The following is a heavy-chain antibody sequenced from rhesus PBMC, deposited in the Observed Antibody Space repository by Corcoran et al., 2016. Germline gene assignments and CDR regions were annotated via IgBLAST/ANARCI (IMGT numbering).Heavy chain of an antibody. CDR1: GGSISSYY. D-gene: IGHD4-29*01. V-gene: IGHV4-147*01. Sequence: QVQLQESGPGLVKPSETLSLTCAVSGGSISSYYWSWIRQPPGKGLEWIGRMYGIRGRNRYNHSLASRVTTSTDTSKNQFSLKLTAVTAADTAVYYCARDQWTVAADNSFDVWGRGVLVTVSS. J-gene: IGHJ5-2*02. CDR3: ARDQWTVAADNSFDV. CDR2: MYGIRGRN.